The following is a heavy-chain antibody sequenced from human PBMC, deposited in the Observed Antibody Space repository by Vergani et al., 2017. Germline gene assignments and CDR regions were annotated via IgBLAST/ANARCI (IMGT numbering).Heavy chain of an antibody. CDR3: ARLMSLVTAQDAFDI. CDR1: GGSISSYY. Sequence: QVQLQESGPGLVKPSETLSLTCTVSGGSISSYYWSWIRQPPGKGLEWVGYIYYSGSTNYNPSLKSRVTISVDTSKNQFSLKLSSVTAADTPVYYCARLMSLVTAQDAFDIWGQGTMVTVSS. CDR2: IYYSGST. D-gene: IGHD2-21*02. J-gene: IGHJ3*02. V-gene: IGHV4-59*08.